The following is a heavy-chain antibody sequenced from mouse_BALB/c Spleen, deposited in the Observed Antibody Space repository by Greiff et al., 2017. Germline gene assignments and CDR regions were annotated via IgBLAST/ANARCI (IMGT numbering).Heavy chain of an antibody. V-gene: IGHV3-2*02. J-gene: IGHJ3*01. CDR3: ARGVGGWFAY. CDR1: GYSITSDYA. CDR2: ISYSGST. D-gene: IGHD1-1*02. Sequence: EVQLQESGPGLVKPSQSLSLTCTVTGYSITSDYAWNWIRQFPGNKLEWMGYISYSGSTSYNPSLKSRISITRDTSKNQFFLQLNSVTTEDTATYYCARGVGGWFAYWGQGTLVTVSA.